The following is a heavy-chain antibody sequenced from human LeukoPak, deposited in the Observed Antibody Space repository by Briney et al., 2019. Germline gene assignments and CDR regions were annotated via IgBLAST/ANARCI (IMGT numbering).Heavy chain of an antibody. CDR3: AKDADFLWFGELLDLDY. Sequence: GGSLRLSCAASGFTFSSYAMSWVRQAPGKGLEWVSTISGSGASTYYADSVKGRFTISRDNSKNTLYLQMNSLRAEDTAVYYCAKDADFLWFGELLDLDYWGQGTLVTVSS. D-gene: IGHD3-10*01. CDR1: GFTFSSYA. V-gene: IGHV3-23*01. CDR2: ISGSGAST. J-gene: IGHJ4*02.